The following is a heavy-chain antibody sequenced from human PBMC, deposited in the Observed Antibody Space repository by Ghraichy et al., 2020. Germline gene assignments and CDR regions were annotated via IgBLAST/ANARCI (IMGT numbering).Heavy chain of an antibody. CDR1: GYTFTSYY. Sequence: ASVKVSYKASGYTFTSYYMHWVRQAPGQGLEWMGIINPSGGSTSYAQKFQGRVTMTRDTSTSTVYMELSSLRSEDTAVYYCARVATQYQLLPPDAFDIWGQGTMVTVSS. CDR3: ARVATQYQLLPPDAFDI. CDR2: INPSGGST. J-gene: IGHJ3*02. V-gene: IGHV1-46*01. D-gene: IGHD2-2*01.